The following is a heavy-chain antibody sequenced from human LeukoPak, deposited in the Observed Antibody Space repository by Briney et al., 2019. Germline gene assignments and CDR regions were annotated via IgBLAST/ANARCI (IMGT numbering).Heavy chain of an antibody. Sequence: GGSLRLSCAASGFSFSDYAMVWVRQAPRKGLEWVSGISSGGHDATFYADSVKGRFTISRDNFNNTLYLQVSSLRAEDTATYYCATYDGAYWGQGTLVTVSS. D-gene: IGHD3-16*01. J-gene: IGHJ4*02. CDR3: ATYDGAY. CDR1: GFSFSDYA. CDR2: ISSGGHDAT. V-gene: IGHV3-23*01.